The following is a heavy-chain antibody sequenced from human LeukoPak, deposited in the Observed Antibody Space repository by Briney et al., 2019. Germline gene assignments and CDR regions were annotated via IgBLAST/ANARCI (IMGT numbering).Heavy chain of an antibody. CDR2: IYYSGST. D-gene: IGHD3-10*01. CDR1: GGSVSSGSYY. J-gene: IGHJ5*01. CDR3: ARDYFGSNSRFDS. Sequence: SETLSLTCTVSGGSVSSGSYYWSWIRQPPGKGLEWIGYIYYSGSTNYNPSLKSRVTISVDTSKNQFSLKLSSVTAADTAIYYCARDYFGSNSRFDSWGQGSLATVSS. V-gene: IGHV4-61*01.